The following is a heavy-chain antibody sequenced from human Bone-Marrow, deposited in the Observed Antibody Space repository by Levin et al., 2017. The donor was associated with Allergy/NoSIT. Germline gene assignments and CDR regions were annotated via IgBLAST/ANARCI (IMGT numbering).Heavy chain of an antibody. V-gene: IGHV5-51*01. CDR3: ATKVAGKDFFDY. CDR1: GYSFTDYW. CDR2: VFPGDSDT. J-gene: IGHJ4*02. D-gene: IGHD6-19*01. Sequence: GASVKVSCKASGYSFTDYWIGWVRQMPGKGLEWMGHVFPGDSDTRYSPSFQGQVTMSADKSIRTAYLQWSTLKASDSGIYYCATKVAGKDFFDYWGQGTLVSVSS.